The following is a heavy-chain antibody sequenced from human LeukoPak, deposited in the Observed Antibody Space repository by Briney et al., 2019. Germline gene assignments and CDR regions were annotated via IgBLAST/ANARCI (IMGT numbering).Heavy chain of an antibody. CDR1: GGSVSEYY. J-gene: IGHJ1*01. Sequence: SETLSLTCTISGGSVSEYYWSWIRQSPGKGLEWIGYIYHTGSTSYSTSLKGRVTISADTSQNQFSLKLSSVTAADTALYYCARGNSYYDSSGYFPWESFQHWGQGTLVTVSS. V-gene: IGHV4-59*02. D-gene: IGHD3-22*01. CDR3: ARGNSYYDSSGYFPWESFQH. CDR2: IYHTGST.